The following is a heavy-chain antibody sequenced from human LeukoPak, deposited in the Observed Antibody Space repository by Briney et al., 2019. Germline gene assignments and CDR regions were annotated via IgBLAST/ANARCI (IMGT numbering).Heavy chain of an antibody. Sequence: GGSLRLSCAASGFTFSSYGMHWVRQAPGKGLEWVAVISYDGSNKYYADSVKGRFTISRDNSKNTLYLQMNSLRAEDTAVYYCAKPIDARGDPRTVLDYWGQGTLVTVSS. CDR1: GFTFSSYG. CDR3: AKPIDARGDPRTVLDY. D-gene: IGHD3-10*02. V-gene: IGHV3-30*18. CDR2: ISYDGSNK. J-gene: IGHJ4*02.